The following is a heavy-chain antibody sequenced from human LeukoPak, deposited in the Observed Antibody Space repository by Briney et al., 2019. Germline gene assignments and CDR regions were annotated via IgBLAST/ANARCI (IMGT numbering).Heavy chain of an antibody. CDR3: ARSGEYNNFDY. CDR1: GGSISSHY. V-gene: IGHV4-59*11. Sequence: SETLSLTCTVSGGSISSHYWSWIRQPPGKGLEWIGYIYYRGSTNYNPSLKSRVTISVDTSKNQFSLKLSSVTAADTAVYYCARSGEYNNFDYWGQGTLVTVSS. D-gene: IGHD1-1*01. CDR2: IYYRGST. J-gene: IGHJ4*02.